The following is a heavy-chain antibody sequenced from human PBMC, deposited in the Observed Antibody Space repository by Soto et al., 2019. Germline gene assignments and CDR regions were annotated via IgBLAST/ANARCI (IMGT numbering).Heavy chain of an antibody. J-gene: IGHJ4*02. D-gene: IGHD3-22*01. Sequence: QVQLQESGPGLVKPSETLSLTCTVSGGSISSYYWNWIRQPPGKGLEWIGDIYYGGGTNYNPSLKMRVNLSVDTSKTQFSLKLSSVTAADTAVYYCASQYYYDSSGSQTFDYWGQGTQVTVSS. V-gene: IGHV4-59*01. CDR1: GGSISSYY. CDR3: ASQYYYDSSGSQTFDY. CDR2: IYYGGGT.